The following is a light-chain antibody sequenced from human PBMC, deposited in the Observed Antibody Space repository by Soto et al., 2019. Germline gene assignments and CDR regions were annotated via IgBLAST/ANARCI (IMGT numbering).Light chain of an antibody. CDR1: QTVLYNSNNKNY. CDR3: QQSYSTPLT. V-gene: IGKV4-1*01. CDR2: WAS. Sequence: DIVMTQSPDSLAVSLGERATINCKSSQTVLYNSNNKNYLAWYQQKPGQPPKLLIYWASTRESGVPDRFSGSGSGTDFTLTINSLLAEDEAVYYCQQSYSTPLTFGGGTKVEIK. J-gene: IGKJ4*01.